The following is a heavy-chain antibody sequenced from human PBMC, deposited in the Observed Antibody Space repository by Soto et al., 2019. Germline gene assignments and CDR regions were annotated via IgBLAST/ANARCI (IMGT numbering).Heavy chain of an antibody. Sequence: GGSLRLSCAASGFTFSNYAMTWVRQAPGKGLEWVSSFSGSGGTTFYADSVKGRFTFSRDNSKNTLYLQMNSLRAEDTAVYYCAKTANGWFSAFEIWGQGTMVTVSS. CDR3: AKTANGWFSAFEI. V-gene: IGHV3-23*01. CDR2: FSGSGGTT. CDR1: GFTFSNYA. D-gene: IGHD6-19*01. J-gene: IGHJ3*02.